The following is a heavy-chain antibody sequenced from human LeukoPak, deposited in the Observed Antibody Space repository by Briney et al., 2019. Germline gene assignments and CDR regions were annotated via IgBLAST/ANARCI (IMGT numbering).Heavy chain of an antibody. CDR1: GYTFTSYD. J-gene: IGHJ4*02. Sequence: ASVKVSCKASGYTFTSYDINWVRQATGQGLEWMGWMNPNSGNTGYAQKFQGRVTITRNTSISTAYMELSSLRSEDTAVYYCARGMDWGFSGYFDYWGQGTLVTVSS. V-gene: IGHV1-8*03. CDR2: MNPNSGNT. CDR3: ARGMDWGFSGYFDY. D-gene: IGHD3/OR15-3a*01.